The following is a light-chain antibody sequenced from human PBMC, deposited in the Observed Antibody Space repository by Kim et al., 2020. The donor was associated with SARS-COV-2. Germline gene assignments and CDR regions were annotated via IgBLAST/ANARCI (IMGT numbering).Light chain of an antibody. CDR3: NSRDSNDNVV. CDR1: SLRSYY. J-gene: IGLJ2*01. Sequence: VALGHTGRITCQGASLRSYYATWYQQKPGQAPILFIYGNNNRPSGIPDRFSGSSSGNTASLTITGTQAGDEADYYCNSRDSNDNVVFGGGTQLTVL. V-gene: IGLV3-19*01. CDR2: GNN.